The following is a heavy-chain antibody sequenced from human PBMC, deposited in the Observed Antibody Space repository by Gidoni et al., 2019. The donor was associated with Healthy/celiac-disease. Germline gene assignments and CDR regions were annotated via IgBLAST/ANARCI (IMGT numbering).Heavy chain of an antibody. CDR2: MIPIVGIA. Sequence: QVQLVQSGAEVKKPGSSVKVSCKAYGGTFSSYTIILVRQAPGQGLKWLGRMIPIVGIANYAQKFQGRVTMTADKSTSTAYMELSSLRSEDTAVYYCARDGVYDILTGYYSTGRTEVYGMDVWGQGTTVTVSS. CDR1: GGTFSSYT. D-gene: IGHD3-9*01. V-gene: IGHV1-69*08. J-gene: IGHJ6*02. CDR3: ARDGVYDILTGYYSTGRTEVYGMDV.